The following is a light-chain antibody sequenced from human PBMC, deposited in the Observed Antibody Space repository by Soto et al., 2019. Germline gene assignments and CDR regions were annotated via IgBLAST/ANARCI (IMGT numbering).Light chain of an antibody. Sequence: DIHMTQSPSTLSASVGDRVTITCRASQSVSYWLAWYQQKPGNAPKLLIHDASTLESGVPSRFRGGGSGQEFTLTISGLQPDDFATYYCQQYGFSFGPGTKVEMK. V-gene: IGKV1-5*01. J-gene: IGKJ3*01. CDR1: QSVSYW. CDR2: DAS. CDR3: QQYGFS.